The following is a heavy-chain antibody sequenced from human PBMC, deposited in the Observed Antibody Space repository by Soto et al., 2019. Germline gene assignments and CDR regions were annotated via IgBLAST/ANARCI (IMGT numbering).Heavy chain of an antibody. CDR3: ARGNHRWLPLWYFDL. V-gene: IGHV1-69*12. CDR1: GGTFSSYT. CDR2: IIHIFGTA. Sequence: QVQLVQSGAEVKKPGSSVTVSCKASGGTFSSYTISWVRQAPGQGLEWMGGIIHIFGTANYAQKFQGRVTITADESTATAYMELSSLRSEDTAVYYCARGNHRWLPLWYFDLWGRGTLVTVSS. D-gene: IGHD5-12*01. J-gene: IGHJ2*01.